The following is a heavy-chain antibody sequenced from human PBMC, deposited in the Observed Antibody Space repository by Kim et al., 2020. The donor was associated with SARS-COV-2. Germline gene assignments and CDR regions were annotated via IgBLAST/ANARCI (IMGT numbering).Heavy chain of an antibody. J-gene: IGHJ6*02. CDR1: GGTFSSYA. CDR2: IIPIFGTA. D-gene: IGHD1-1*01. V-gene: IGHV1-69*13. CDR3: ARGYWNSGYYYYGMDV. Sequence: SVKVSCKASGGTFSSYAISWVRQAPGQGLEWMGGIIPIFGTANYAQKFQGRVTITADESTSTAYMELSSLRSEDTAVYYCARGYWNSGYYYYGMDVWGQGTTVTVSS.